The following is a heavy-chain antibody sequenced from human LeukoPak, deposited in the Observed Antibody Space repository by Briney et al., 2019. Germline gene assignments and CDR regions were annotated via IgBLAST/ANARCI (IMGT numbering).Heavy chain of an antibody. CDR1: GFTFSSYG. V-gene: IGHV3-30*02. J-gene: IGHJ4*02. CDR2: IRYDGSNK. Sequence: GGSLRLSCAASGFTFSSYGMHWVRQAPGKGLEWVAFIRYDGSNKYYADSVKGRFTISRDNSKNTLYLQMNSLRAEDTAVYYCAKADCSSTSCYRPPGYWGQGTLVTVSS. D-gene: IGHD2-2*01. CDR3: AKADCSSTSCYRPPGY.